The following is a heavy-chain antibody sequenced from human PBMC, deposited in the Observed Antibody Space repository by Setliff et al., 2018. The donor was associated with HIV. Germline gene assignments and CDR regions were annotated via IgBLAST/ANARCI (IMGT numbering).Heavy chain of an antibody. D-gene: IGHD4-17*01. CDR3: ARTDYGGNSGGNYFDY. CDR1: GYTFTTYD. Sequence: ASVKVSCKASGYTFTTYDITWVRQAPGQGLEWLGWISPYNGHTNFAQKFQGRVTMTTDTATSAAYMEVRSLRSDDTAVYYCARTDYGGNSGGNYFDYWGQGSLVTVSS. J-gene: IGHJ4*02. V-gene: IGHV1-18*01. CDR2: ISPYNGHT.